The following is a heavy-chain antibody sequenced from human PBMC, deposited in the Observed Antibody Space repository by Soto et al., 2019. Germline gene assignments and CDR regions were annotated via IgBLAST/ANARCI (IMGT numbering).Heavy chain of an antibody. Sequence: PGGSLRLSCAASGFTFSSYAMSWVRQAPGKGLEWVSAISGSGGSTYYADSVKGRFTISRDNSKNTLNLQMNSLRAEDTAAYYCARLAVYYDFWSGYEYWGQGTLVPVSS. V-gene: IGHV3-23*01. CDR3: ARLAVYYDFWSGYEY. CDR2: ISGSGGST. CDR1: GFTFSSYA. D-gene: IGHD3-3*01. J-gene: IGHJ4*02.